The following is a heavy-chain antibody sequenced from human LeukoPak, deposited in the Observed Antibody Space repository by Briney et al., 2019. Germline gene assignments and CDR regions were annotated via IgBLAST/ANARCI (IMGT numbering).Heavy chain of an antibody. CDR2: ISSSSSTI. Sequence: GGSLRLSCVGSGFTFSSYSMNWVRQAPGKGLEWVSYISSSSSTIYYADSVKGRFTISRDNAKNSLYLQMNSLRAEDTAVYYCARDNGLLWFGELFDYWGQGTLVTVSS. V-gene: IGHV3-48*01. D-gene: IGHD3-10*01. CDR1: GFTFSSYS. J-gene: IGHJ4*02. CDR3: ARDNGLLWFGELFDY.